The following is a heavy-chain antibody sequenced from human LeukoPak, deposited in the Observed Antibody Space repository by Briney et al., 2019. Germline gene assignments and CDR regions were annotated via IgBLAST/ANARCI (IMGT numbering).Heavy chain of an antibody. V-gene: IGHV4-39*07. Sequence: SETLSLTCTVSGGSISSSSYYWGWIRQPPGKGLEWIGSIYYSGSTNYNPSLKSRVTISIDTSKNQFSLKLNSLTAADTAVYYCARGLHMCIGGSCPLIPYYWGQGTLVTVSS. CDR2: IYYSGST. J-gene: IGHJ4*02. CDR1: GGSISSSSYY. D-gene: IGHD2-15*01. CDR3: ARGLHMCIGGSCPLIPYY.